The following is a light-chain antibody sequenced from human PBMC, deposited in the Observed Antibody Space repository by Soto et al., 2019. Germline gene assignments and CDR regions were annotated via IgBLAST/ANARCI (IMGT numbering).Light chain of an antibody. CDR3: CSYAGSTTYV. CDR2: EVS. J-gene: IGLJ1*01. Sequence: QSVLTQPASVSGSPGQSITISCTGTSSDIGGYNFVSWYQQHPGKAPKLIIYEVSGRPSGVSNRFSGSKSGNTASLTISGLQAEEEADYYCCSYAGSTTYVFGTGTKVTVL. V-gene: IGLV2-23*02. CDR1: SSDIGGYNF.